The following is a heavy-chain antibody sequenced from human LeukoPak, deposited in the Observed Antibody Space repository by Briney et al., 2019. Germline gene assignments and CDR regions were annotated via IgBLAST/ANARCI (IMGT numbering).Heavy chain of an antibody. Sequence: GGSLRLSCAASGFTFSNHGMNWVRQAPGKGLEWVSGISPSGDITYYADSVKGRSTISRDNSKNTLYLEVISLTAEDTAVYYCAKDDAWLRFGEWSQGTLVTVSS. CDR2: ISPSGDIT. V-gene: IGHV3-23*01. CDR1: GFTFSNHG. D-gene: IGHD3-10*01. J-gene: IGHJ4*02. CDR3: AKDDAWLRFGE.